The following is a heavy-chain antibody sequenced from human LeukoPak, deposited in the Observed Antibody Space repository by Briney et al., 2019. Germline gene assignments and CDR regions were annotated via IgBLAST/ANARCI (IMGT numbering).Heavy chain of an antibody. J-gene: IGHJ4*02. CDR3: ARDHAGIVLPAAVGAH. V-gene: IGHV3-21*01. D-gene: IGHD2-2*01. Sequence: PGGSLRLSCAASGFTFRDYSMTWVRQAPGKGLEWVASIRGGSGFIYHADSLKGRFTVSRDNAKNSLYLQMNSLRAEDTAVYYCARDHAGIVLPAAVGAHWGQGTLVTVSS. CDR2: IRGGSGFI. CDR1: GFTFRDYS.